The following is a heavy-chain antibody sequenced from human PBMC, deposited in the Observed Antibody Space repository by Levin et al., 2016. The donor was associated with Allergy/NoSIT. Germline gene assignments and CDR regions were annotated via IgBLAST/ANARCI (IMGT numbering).Heavy chain of an antibody. CDR2: IYHSGST. D-gene: IGHD3-3*01. Sequence: WIRQPPGKGLEWIGEIYHSGSTNYNPSLKSRVTISVDKSKNQFSLKLSSVTAADTAVYYCARWRVGFGYYYYGMDVWGQGTTVTVSS. CDR3: ARWRVGFGYYYYGMDV. J-gene: IGHJ6*02. V-gene: IGHV4-4*02.